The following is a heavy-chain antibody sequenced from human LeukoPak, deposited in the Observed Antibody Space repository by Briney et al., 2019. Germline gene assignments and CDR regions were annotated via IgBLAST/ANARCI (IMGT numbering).Heavy chain of an antibody. CDR3: ATGGVAGNY. CDR2: IGSDNKP. D-gene: IGHD6-19*01. V-gene: IGHV3-23*05. CDR1: GFTFSAYA. J-gene: IGHJ4*02. Sequence: AGGSLRLSCEASGFTFSAYAMNWVRQAPGKGLEWVSSIGSDNKPHYSESVKGLFTITRDNNKNTLYLQMSSLRAEDTALYYCATGGVAGNYWGRGGLVTVSS.